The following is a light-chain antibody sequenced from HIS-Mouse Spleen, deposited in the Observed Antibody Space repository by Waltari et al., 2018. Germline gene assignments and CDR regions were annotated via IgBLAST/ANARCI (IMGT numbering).Light chain of an antibody. CDR1: SSNIGSNY. CDR2: RNN. J-gene: IGLJ2*01. CDR3: AAWDASLSGHVV. V-gene: IGLV1-47*01. Sequence: QSVLTQPPSASGTPGQRVTISCSGSSSNIGSNYVYWYQQLPGTAPKLLIYRNNQRPSGVPYRFSGSKSGTAACLAIRGLRSEDEADYYCAAWDASLSGHVVFGGGTKLTVL.